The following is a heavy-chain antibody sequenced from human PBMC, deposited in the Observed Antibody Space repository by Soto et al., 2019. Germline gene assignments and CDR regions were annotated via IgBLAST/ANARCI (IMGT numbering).Heavy chain of an antibody. CDR3: ARDWSKEMSIITDY. Sequence: QVQLVQSGAEVKKPGASVTVSCKTSGYTFTSYGISWVRQAPGQGPEWMGWISTYNSDTNYAPNFQSRLTMTTDAPTTTAYMELRSLTSDDTAMYYCARDWSKEMSIITDYWGQGTLVTVSS. J-gene: IGHJ4*02. D-gene: IGHD1-20*01. V-gene: IGHV1-18*01. CDR2: ISTYNSDT. CDR1: GYTFTSYG.